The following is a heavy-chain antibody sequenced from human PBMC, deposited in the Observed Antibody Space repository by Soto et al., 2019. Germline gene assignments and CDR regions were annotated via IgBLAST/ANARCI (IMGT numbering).Heavy chain of an antibody. CDR1: CGSISSHY. Sequence: PSETLSLTCTVSCGSISSHYWSWVRQAPGKGLEWIGHIYYRGSTTYNPSLRSRSTISVDTSNNQFSLTLNSVTTADTAVYYCARDGREASGMDVWGQGTKVTVSS. D-gene: IGHD1-26*01. V-gene: IGHV4-59*11. CDR2: IYYRGST. CDR3: ARDGREASGMDV. J-gene: IGHJ6*02.